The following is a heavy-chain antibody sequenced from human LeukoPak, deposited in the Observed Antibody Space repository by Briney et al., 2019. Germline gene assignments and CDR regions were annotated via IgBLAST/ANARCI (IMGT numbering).Heavy chain of an antibody. V-gene: IGHV4-59*12. CDR2: IYHSGST. Sequence: SETLSLTCAVSGHSISSYYWSWIRQPPGKGLEWIGDIYHSGSTKNNPSLKRRVSISVGKTTNQFFLKLRSVATADTAVYYRAGGSGWYYFDYWGQGTLVTVSS. CDR1: GHSISSYY. J-gene: IGHJ4*02. D-gene: IGHD6-19*01. CDR3: AGGSGWYYFDY.